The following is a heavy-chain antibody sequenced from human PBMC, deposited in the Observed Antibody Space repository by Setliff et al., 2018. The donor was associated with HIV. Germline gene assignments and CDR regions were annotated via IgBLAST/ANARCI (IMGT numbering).Heavy chain of an antibody. CDR2: IYHSGIT. CDR3: ARHDCGGDCSINWFDP. CDR1: GDSISSNNYY. D-gene: IGHD2-21*02. Sequence: SETLSLTCTVSGDSISSNNYYWAWIRQSPGKGLEWIGSIYHSGITYYNSSLKSRVTISVDTSKNQFSLNLTAVTAADTAVYYCARHDCGGDCSINWFDPWGQGTLVTVSS. J-gene: IGHJ5*02. V-gene: IGHV4-39*01.